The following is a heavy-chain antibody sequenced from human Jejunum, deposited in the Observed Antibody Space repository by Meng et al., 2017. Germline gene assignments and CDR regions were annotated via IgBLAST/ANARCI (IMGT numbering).Heavy chain of an antibody. CDR3: ARGIAVAGKYYFDY. Sequence: SGHSILQPSDTLSLACILSGGSIRSTIYYWAWIRQPPGMGLEWIGSIYYGWSTYYNPSLKSRVTISVDTSKGQFSLNLNSVTAADTAVYYCARGIAVAGKYYFDYWGHGTLVTVSS. V-gene: IGHV4-39*07. CDR1: GGSIRSTIYY. D-gene: IGHD6-19*01. CDR2: IYYGWST. J-gene: IGHJ4*01.